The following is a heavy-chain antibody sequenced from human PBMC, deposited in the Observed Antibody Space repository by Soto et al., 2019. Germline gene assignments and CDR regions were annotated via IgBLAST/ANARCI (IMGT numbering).Heavy chain of an antibody. CDR2: IYRTGST. CDR3: ASRDPGTSVDY. Sequence: TSETLSLTCAVSGGSFTSNNWWTWVRQPPGQGLEWIGEIYRTGSTNYNPSLKSRVTISLDKSEDQFSLKVTSLTAADTAVYYCASRDPGTSVDYWGQGTLVTVSS. J-gene: IGHJ4*02. V-gene: IGHV4-4*02. CDR1: GGSFTSNNW. D-gene: IGHD1-7*01.